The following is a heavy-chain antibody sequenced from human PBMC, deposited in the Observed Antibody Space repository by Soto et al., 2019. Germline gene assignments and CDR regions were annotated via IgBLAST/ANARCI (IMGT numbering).Heavy chain of an antibody. CDR1: GFTFSSYA. D-gene: IGHD3-16*02. V-gene: IGHV3-23*01. J-gene: IGHJ3*02. CDR3: AHTPGGYYIWGSYRYTDEAFDI. CDR2: ISGSGGST. Sequence: GGSLRLSCAASGFTFSSYAMSWVRQAPGKGLEWVSAISGSGGSTYYADSVKGRFTISRDNSKNTLYLQMNSLRAEDTAVYYCAHTPGGYYIWGSYRYTDEAFDIWGQGTMVTVSS.